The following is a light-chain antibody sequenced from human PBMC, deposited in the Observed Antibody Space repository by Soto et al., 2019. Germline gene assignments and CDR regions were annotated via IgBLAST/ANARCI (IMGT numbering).Light chain of an antibody. CDR3: QQYGRSPRT. CDR1: QSVDSTY. J-gene: IGKJ1*01. V-gene: IGKV3-20*01. Sequence: EIVLTQSPGTLSLSPGERATLSCRASQSVDSTYLAWYQQKPGQAPRLLIYGASSRATGIPDRFSGSGSGTDFTLTISRLKPEDFAVYYCQQYGRSPRTFGQGTRVEI. CDR2: GAS.